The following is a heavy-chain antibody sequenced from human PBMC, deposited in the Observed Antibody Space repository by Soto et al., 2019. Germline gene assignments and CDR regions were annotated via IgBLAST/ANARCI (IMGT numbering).Heavy chain of an antibody. CDR3: AREKRIAAAVTHYYYGMDV. V-gene: IGHV3-21*01. J-gene: IGHJ6*02. CDR1: GFTFSSYS. D-gene: IGHD6-13*01. Sequence: PGGSLRLSCAASGFTFSSYSMNWVRQAPGKGLEWVSSISSSSSYIYYADSVKGRFTISRDNAKNSLYLQMNSLRAEDTAVYYCAREKRIAAAVTHYYYGMDVWGQGTTVTVSS. CDR2: ISSSSSYI.